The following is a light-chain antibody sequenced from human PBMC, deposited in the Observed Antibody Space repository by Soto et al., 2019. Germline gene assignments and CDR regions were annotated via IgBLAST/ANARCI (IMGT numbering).Light chain of an antibody. CDR2: DAS. J-gene: IGKJ5*01. Sequence: MTQSPSTLSGSVGDRVTITCRASQSVGSNLAWYQQKPGQAPSLLIYDASTRATGIPARFSGSGSGAEFTLTISSLQSEDFAVYFCLQYKDWPSTFGQGTRLEI. CDR3: LQYKDWPST. V-gene: IGKV3-15*01. CDR1: QSVGSN.